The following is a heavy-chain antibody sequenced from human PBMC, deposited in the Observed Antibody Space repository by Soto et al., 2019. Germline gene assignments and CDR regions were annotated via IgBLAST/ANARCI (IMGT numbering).Heavy chain of an antibody. CDR3: AKGPCSSVNCYFDY. J-gene: IGHJ4*02. D-gene: IGHD2-2*01. V-gene: IGHV3-9*01. CDR1: GFTFDNYG. CDR2: ISWDSGRR. Sequence: EVQLVESGGGFVQPGRSLRLSCTTSGFTFDNYGLNWVRQAPGKGLEWVSGISWDSGRRVYADSVKGRFTISRDIAKNSLYLQMSSLRVEDTALYFCAKGPCSSVNCYFDYWGRGTLVTVSS.